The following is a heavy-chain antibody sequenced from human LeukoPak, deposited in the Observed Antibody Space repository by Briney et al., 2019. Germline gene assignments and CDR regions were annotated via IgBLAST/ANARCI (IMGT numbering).Heavy chain of an antibody. CDR3: TRDTGTTGEVKFDP. J-gene: IGHJ5*02. Sequence: EALSLTCTVSGNSFGDYYWSWIRQPAGKGLEWIGRIYTSGSTTYNPSLKSRVTMSVDTSKSQFSLNLMSVTAADTAVYYCTRDTGTTGEVKFDPWGQGTLVTVSS. D-gene: IGHD4-17*01. V-gene: IGHV4-4*07. CDR2: IYTSGST. CDR1: GNSFGDYY.